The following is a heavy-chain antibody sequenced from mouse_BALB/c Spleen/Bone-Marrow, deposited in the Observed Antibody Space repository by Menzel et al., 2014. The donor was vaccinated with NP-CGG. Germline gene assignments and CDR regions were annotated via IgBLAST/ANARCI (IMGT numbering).Heavy chain of an antibody. Sequence: EVKLMESGPELVKPGASVKVSCKASGYAFTSYNMYWVKQSHGKSHEWIGHIDPYNGGTSYNQKFKGKATLTVDKSSSTAYMHLNSLTSEDSAVYYCAREDYGSGFAYWGQGTLVTVSA. D-gene: IGHD1-1*01. V-gene: IGHV1S135*01. CDR1: GYAFTSYN. CDR2: IDPYNGGT. J-gene: IGHJ3*01. CDR3: AREDYGSGFAY.